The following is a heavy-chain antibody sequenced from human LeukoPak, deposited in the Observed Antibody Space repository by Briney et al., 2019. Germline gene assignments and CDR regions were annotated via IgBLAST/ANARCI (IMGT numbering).Heavy chain of an antibody. CDR3: AREMATILLGIDY. Sequence: GGSLKLSCATSGFTFSGSAIHWVRQASGKGLEWVGRIRSKANSYATTDVASVRGRFSISRDDSKNTAYLQMNSLKTEDTAVYYCAREMATILLGIDYWGQGALVTVSS. CDR1: GFTFSGSA. CDR2: IRSKANSYAT. D-gene: IGHD5-24*01. J-gene: IGHJ4*02. V-gene: IGHV3-73*01.